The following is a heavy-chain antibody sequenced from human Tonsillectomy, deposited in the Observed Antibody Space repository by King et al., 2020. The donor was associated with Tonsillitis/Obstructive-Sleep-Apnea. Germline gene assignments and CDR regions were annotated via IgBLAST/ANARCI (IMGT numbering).Heavy chain of an antibody. D-gene: IGHD3-10*01. J-gene: IGHJ6*02. CDR3: ALAPGFIDV. V-gene: IGHV3-21*01. CDR1: GFTFSTYN. Sequence: VQLVESGGGLVKPGGSLRLSCAASGFTFSTYNMNWVRQAPGKGLEWVSSISSSSSYIYYADSVKGRFTISRDNAKISLYLHMNSLRAEDTAVYYCALAPGFIDVWGQGTTVTVSS. CDR2: ISSSSSYI.